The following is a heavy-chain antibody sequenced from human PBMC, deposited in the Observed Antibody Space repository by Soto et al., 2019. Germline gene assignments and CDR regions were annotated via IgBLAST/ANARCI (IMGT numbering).Heavy chain of an antibody. V-gene: IGHV1-2*02. Sequence: VQLAQSGAEVKKPGASVKVSCKTSGDSFNDYYIHWVRQAPGQGLEWMGWINPNGGATKYAQKFQGRVTVARDRSIRTVYMELSSLRSDDTAVYYCARERGGATATLVYYYFYMDVWGKGTTVTVSS. J-gene: IGHJ6*03. CDR1: GDSFNDYY. CDR2: INPNGGAT. CDR3: ARERGGATATLVYYYFYMDV. D-gene: IGHD5-12*01.